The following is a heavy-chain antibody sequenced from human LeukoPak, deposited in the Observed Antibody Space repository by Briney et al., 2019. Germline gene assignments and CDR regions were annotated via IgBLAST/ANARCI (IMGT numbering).Heavy chain of an antibody. D-gene: IGHD6-19*01. V-gene: IGHV4-38-2*02. Sequence: PSETLSLTCTVSGYSISSGYCWGWIRQPPGKGLEWIGSIYHSGSTYYNPSLKSRVAISVDTSKNQFSLKLSSVTAADTAVYYCARDPLLDRQWLVDIDYWGQGTLVTVSS. CDR2: IYHSGST. J-gene: IGHJ4*02. CDR3: ARDPLLDRQWLVDIDY. CDR1: GYSISSGYC.